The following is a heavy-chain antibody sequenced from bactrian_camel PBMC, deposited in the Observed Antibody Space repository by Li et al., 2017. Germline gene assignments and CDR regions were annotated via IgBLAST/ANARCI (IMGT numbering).Heavy chain of an antibody. J-gene: IGHJ4*01. D-gene: IGHD2*01. Sequence: VQLVESGGGLVQPGGSLRLSCAASGFTFSIYAIAWVRQAPGKGLEWVANINSWSTNNTYADSVKGRFTISRDNAENTVYLQLNSLKTEDGAMYYCAQETYGTPAYWGQGTQVTVS. V-gene: IGHV3S40*01. CDR1: GFTFSIYA. CDR2: INSWSTNN. CDR3: AQETYGTPAY.